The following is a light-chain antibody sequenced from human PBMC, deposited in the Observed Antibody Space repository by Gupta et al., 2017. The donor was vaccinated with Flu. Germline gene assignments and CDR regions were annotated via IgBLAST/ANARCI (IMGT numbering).Light chain of an antibody. Sequence: ATLSCRASQRVTNNYLAWYQQKPGQAPRLLIYGAYHSAAGIPDRFSGSGSGTDFILTISRLEPEDFAVYYCQQYVTSPPGVTFGPGTKVDVK. CDR2: GAY. CDR1: QRVTNNY. CDR3: QQYVTSPPGVT. V-gene: IGKV3-20*01. J-gene: IGKJ3*01.